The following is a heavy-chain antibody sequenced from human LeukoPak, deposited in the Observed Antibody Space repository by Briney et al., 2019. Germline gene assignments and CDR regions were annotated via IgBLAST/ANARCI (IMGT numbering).Heavy chain of an antibody. Sequence: GGSLRLSCAASGFAVSSNYMSWVRQAPGKGLEWVSVIYSGGSTYYADSVKGRFTSSRDNSKNTLYLQMNSLRAEDTAVYYCASTVGATTLYAFDIWGQGTTVTVSS. CDR2: IYSGGST. V-gene: IGHV3-53*01. CDR3: ASTVGATTLYAFDI. D-gene: IGHD1-26*01. CDR1: GFAVSSNY. J-gene: IGHJ3*02.